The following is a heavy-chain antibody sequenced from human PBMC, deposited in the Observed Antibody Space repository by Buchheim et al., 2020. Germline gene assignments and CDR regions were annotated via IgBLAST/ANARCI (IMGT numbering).Heavy chain of an antibody. J-gene: IGHJ4*02. CDR3: AKLWGPITAHYDS. V-gene: IGHV3-23*01. CDR2: LSSSGNTA. CDR1: GFTFSSYS. D-gene: IGHD6-6*01. Sequence: VQLLESGGGLVQPGGSLRLSCAASGFTFSSYSMSWVRQAPGKGLEWVSTLSSSGNTAFYADSVKGRFTISRDLSKNTLFLQMNSLRVEDTAVYYCAKLWGPITAHYDSWGQGTL.